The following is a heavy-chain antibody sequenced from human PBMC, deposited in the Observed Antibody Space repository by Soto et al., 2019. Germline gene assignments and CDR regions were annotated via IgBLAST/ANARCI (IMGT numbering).Heavy chain of an antibody. CDR3: ARREGYSYGS. V-gene: IGHV4-59*08. Sequence: QVQLQESGPGLVKPSETLSLTCTVSGGSISSYYWSWIRQPPGKGLEWIGYIYYSGSTNYNPSLQSRVTISVDTSKNQFSLKLSSVTAADTAVYYCARREGYSYGSWGQGTLVTVSS. J-gene: IGHJ4*02. CDR1: GGSISSYY. D-gene: IGHD5-18*01. CDR2: IYYSGST.